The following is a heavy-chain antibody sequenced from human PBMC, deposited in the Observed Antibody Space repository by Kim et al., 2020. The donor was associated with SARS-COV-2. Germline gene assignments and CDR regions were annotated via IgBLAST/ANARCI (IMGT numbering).Heavy chain of an antibody. J-gene: IGHJ4*02. CDR2: IRSKANSYAT. D-gene: IGHD5-12*01. Sequence: GGSLRLSCAASGFTFSGSAMHWVRQASGKGLEWVGRIRSKANSYATAYAASVKGRFTISRDDSKNTAYLQMNSLKTEDTAVYYCTRQFRGYESYLHYWGQGTLVTVSS. CDR3: TRQFRGYESYLHY. V-gene: IGHV3-73*01. CDR1: GFTFSGSA.